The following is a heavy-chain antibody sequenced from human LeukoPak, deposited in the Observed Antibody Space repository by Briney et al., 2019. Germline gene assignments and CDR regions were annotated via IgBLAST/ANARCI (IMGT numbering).Heavy chain of an antibody. V-gene: IGHV3-21*01. J-gene: IGHJ4*02. CDR2: ITASSTYI. CDR1: GFGFSRSS. CDR3: AREYYYDEDAGNY. Sequence: GGSLRLSCAASGFGFSRSSMGWVRQAPGKGLEWVSSITASSTYIYYADPVKGRFTISRDNVEKSVYLQMNSLRAEDTAVYYCAREYYYDEDAGNYWGQGILVTVSS. D-gene: IGHD3-22*01.